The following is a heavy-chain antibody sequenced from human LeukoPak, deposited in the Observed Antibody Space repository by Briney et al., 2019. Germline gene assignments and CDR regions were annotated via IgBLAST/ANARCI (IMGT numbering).Heavy chain of an antibody. CDR2: IYYSGST. Sequence: SSETLSLTCTVSGGSISSYYWSWIRQPPGKGLEWIGYIYYSGSTNYNPSLKSRITMSVDTSKKHFSLKLSSMTAADTAVYYCASLPLGGAFDIWGQGTMVTVSS. V-gene: IGHV4-59*08. CDR1: GGSISSYY. J-gene: IGHJ3*02. D-gene: IGHD3-16*01. CDR3: ASLPLGGAFDI.